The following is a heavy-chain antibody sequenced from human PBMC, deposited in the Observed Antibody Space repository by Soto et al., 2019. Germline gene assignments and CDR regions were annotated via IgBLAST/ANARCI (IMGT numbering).Heavy chain of an antibody. J-gene: IGHJ5*02. Sequence: PSETLSLTCTVSGGSISSGGYYWSWIRQHPGKGLEWIGYIYYSGSTYYNTSLKNRVTISVDTSKNQFSLKLSSVTAADTAVYYCARGGPWLTGTGRPNWFDPWGQGTLVTVSS. D-gene: IGHD1-7*01. CDR3: ARGGPWLTGTGRPNWFDP. CDR2: IYYSGST. V-gene: IGHV4-31*03. CDR1: GGSISSGGYY.